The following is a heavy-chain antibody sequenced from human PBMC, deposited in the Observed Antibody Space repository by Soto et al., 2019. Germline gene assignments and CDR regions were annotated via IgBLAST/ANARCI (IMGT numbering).Heavy chain of an antibody. CDR3: ARCSSTSCYNPFDY. CDR2: LSGSGGST. V-gene: IGHV3-23*01. CDR1: GFTFTTYG. D-gene: IGHD2-2*01. Sequence: EVQLLESGGGLVQPGGSLRLSCAASGFTFTTYGMSWVRQAPGKGLEWVSALSGSGGSTYYADSVKGRFTISRDNSKNTLYLQMNGLRAVDTAVYFCARCSSTSCYNPFDYWGQGTLVTVSS. J-gene: IGHJ4*02.